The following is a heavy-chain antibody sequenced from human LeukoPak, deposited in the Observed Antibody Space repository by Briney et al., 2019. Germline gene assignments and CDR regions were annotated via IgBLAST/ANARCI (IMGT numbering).Heavy chain of an antibody. D-gene: IGHD1-26*01. Sequence: SETLSLTCTVSGGSISSSSYFWGWIRQPPEKGLEWIGSIDSSGITYYNPALKSRVTISVDTSKNHFSLRLSSVTAADTAVYYCARIDPTAGGDYWGQGTLVTVSS. CDR3: ARIDPTAGGDY. CDR2: IDSSGIT. J-gene: IGHJ4*02. CDR1: GGSISSSSYF. V-gene: IGHV4-39*07.